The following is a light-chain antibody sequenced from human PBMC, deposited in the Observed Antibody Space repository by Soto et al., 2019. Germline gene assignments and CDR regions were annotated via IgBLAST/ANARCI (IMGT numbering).Light chain of an antibody. CDR1: SSDVASYNY. CDR3: SSYTTTNTCV. J-gene: IGLJ1*01. V-gene: IGLV2-14*01. Sequence: QSALTQPASVSGSPGQSITISCTGTSSDVASYNYVSWYQQHPGKAPKLIISEVTNRPSGVSARFSGSKSGITASLTISGLQDEDEADYYCSSYTTTNTCVFGTGTKLTVL. CDR2: EVT.